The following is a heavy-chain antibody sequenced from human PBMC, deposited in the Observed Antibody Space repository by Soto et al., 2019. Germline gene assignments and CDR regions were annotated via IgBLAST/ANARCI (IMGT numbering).Heavy chain of an antibody. CDR1: GGSISSYY. J-gene: IGHJ4*02. V-gene: IGHV4-59*01. Sequence: NPSETLSLTCTVSGGSISSYYWSWIRQPPGKGLEWIGYIYYSGSTNYNPSLKSRVTISVDTSKNQFSLKLSSVTAADTAVYYCARDLPYEGYDYWGQGTLVTVSS. D-gene: IGHD3-22*01. CDR3: ARDLPYEGYDY. CDR2: IYYSGST.